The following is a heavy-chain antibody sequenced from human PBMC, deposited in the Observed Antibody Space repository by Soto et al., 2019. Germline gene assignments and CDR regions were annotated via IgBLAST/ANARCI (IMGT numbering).Heavy chain of an antibody. V-gene: IGHV3-74*01. Sequence: EVHLVESGGGLVQPGGSLRLSCSASGFTFNLYWMHWVRQAPGKGLVWVSRINPDGSSTTYADSVKGRITISRDNSKDTVYLQMNGLGAEDTAIYYCARDNWNSYWGQGALVTVSS. D-gene: IGHD1-7*01. CDR3: ARDNWNSY. CDR1: GFTFNLYW. CDR2: INPDGSST. J-gene: IGHJ4*02.